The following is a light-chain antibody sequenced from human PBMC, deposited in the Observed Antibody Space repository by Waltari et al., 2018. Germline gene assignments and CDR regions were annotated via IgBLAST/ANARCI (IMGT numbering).Light chain of an antibody. CDR3: SSYAGSNTFL. Sequence: QAALTQPPSVSGSPGQSVTISCTGTRSDIGTYNYVSWYQQHPGKAPKLMVYDVSQRPSGVSDRFSGSKSGNTASLTISGLQAEDEADYYCSSYAGSNTFLFGGGTRLTVL. V-gene: IGLV2-11*01. J-gene: IGLJ2*01. CDR1: RSDIGTYNY. CDR2: DVS.